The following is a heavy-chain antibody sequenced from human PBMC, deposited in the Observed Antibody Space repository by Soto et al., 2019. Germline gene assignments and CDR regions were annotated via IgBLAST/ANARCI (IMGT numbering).Heavy chain of an antibody. CDR3: ASDLVGASDSYGLDV. CDR2: IWHDGNNK. D-gene: IGHD1-26*01. J-gene: IGHJ6*02. CDR1: GFTFSSYG. Sequence: PGGSLRLSCAASGFTFSSYGMHWVRQAPGKGLEWVAIIWHDGNNKYYADSVRGRFIISRDNSKNRLYLQMNSLRAEDTAVYYCASDLVGASDSYGLDVWGQGTPVTVSS. V-gene: IGHV3-33*01.